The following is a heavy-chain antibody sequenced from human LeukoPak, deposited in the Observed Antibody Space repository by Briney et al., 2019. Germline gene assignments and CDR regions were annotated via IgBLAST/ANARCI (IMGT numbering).Heavy chain of an antibody. CDR3: ARRYCSTTSCQEDY. CDR2: VYYSGST. D-gene: IGHD2-2*01. J-gene: IGHJ4*02. Sequence: PSETLSLTCTVSDGSISSSSYYWVWIRQPPGKGLEWIGSVYYSGSTYYNPSLKSRVTISVDTSKNQFSLKLSSVTAADTAVSYCARRYCSTTSCQEDYWGQGTLVTVSS. V-gene: IGHV4-39*01. CDR1: DGSISSSSYY.